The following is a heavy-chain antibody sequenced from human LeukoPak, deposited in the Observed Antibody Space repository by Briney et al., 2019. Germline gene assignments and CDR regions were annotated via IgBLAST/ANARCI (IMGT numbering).Heavy chain of an antibody. CDR2: INWNGGST. CDR3: ARGLSGYASSLGY. CDR1: GFTFGDYA. J-gene: IGHJ4*02. Sequence: GGSLRLSCTASGFTFGDYAMSWVRQAPGKGLEWVSGINWNGGSTGYADSVRGRFSISRDNAKNTLYLQMNSLRAEDTAVYYCARGLSGYASSLGYWGQGTLVTVSA. V-gene: IGHV3-20*04. D-gene: IGHD6-6*01.